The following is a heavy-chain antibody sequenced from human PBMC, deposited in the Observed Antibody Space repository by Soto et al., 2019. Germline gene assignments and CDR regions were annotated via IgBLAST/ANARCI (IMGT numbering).Heavy chain of an antibody. D-gene: IGHD6-6*01. CDR1: GFTFSSYA. Sequence: PGGSLRLSCAASGFTFSSYAMSWVRQAPGKGLEWVSAISGSGGSTYYADSVKGRFTITRDNSKNTMYLKMNSLRVEDTSVYYCAKAREISSIAARLSGDHILPVDYWGQGTLVTVSS. CDR2: ISGSGGST. CDR3: AKAREISSIAARLSGDHILPVDY. J-gene: IGHJ4*02. V-gene: IGHV3-23*01.